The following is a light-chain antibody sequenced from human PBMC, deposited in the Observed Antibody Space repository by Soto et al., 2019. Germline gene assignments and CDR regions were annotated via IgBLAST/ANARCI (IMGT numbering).Light chain of an antibody. Sequence: QSALTQPPSPSGSPGQSVTISCTGTSSDVGGYNSVSWYQHLPGKAPKLMIYEVSKRPSGVPDRFSGSKSANTASLTVSRLQAEDEADYYCSSYAGSDNYVFGTGTKLTVL. CDR3: SSYAGSDNYV. CDR1: SSDVGGYNS. CDR2: EVS. V-gene: IGLV2-8*01. J-gene: IGLJ1*01.